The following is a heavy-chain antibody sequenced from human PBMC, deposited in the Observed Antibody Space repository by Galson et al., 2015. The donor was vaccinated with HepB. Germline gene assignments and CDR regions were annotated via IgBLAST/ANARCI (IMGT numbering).Heavy chain of an antibody. CDR1: GYTFSLYG. Sequence: SVKVSCKASGYTFSLYGVTWVRQAPGQGLEWLGWISVYNGDTHYAQNVQGRVTMTTDTSMSTAYMESRSLRSDDTAEYYCARARYSTSPPDFWGQGTLVTVSS. V-gene: IGHV1-18*01. CDR2: ISVYNGDT. J-gene: IGHJ4*02. CDR3: ARARYSTSPPDF. D-gene: IGHD2/OR15-2a*01.